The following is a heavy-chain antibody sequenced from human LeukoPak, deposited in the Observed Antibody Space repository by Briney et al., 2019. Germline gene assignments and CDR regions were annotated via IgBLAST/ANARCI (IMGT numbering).Heavy chain of an antibody. D-gene: IGHD3-22*01. CDR3: ARAEADYYYDSSGQYYFDY. CDR2: IYYSGST. J-gene: IGHJ4*02. CDR1: GDSISSSSSY. V-gene: IGHV4-39*07. Sequence: PSETLSLTCTVSGDSISSSSSYWGWIRQPPGEGLEWIGSIYYSGSTYYNTSLKSRVTISVDTSKNQFSLKLSSVTAADTAVYYCARAEADYYYDSSGQYYFDYWGQGTLVTVSS.